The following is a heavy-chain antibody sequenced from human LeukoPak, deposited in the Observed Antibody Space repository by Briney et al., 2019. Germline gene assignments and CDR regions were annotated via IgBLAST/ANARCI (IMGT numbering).Heavy chain of an antibody. CDR3: AKDEYSGISFDY. V-gene: IGHV3-30*02. Sequence: GSLRLSCAASGFTFSSYGIHWVRQAPGKGLEWVAFIRYDGSNKYYADSVKGRFTISRDNSKNTLYLQMNSLRAEDTAVYYCAKDEYSGISFDYWGQGTLVTVSS. CDR2: IRYDGSNK. D-gene: IGHD1-26*01. J-gene: IGHJ4*02. CDR1: GFTFSSYG.